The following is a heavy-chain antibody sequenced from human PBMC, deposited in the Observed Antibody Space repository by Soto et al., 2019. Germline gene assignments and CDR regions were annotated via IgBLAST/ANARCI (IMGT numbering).Heavy chain of an antibody. CDR1: GFTFSDSA. J-gene: IGHJ4*02. V-gene: IGHV3-73*02. D-gene: IGHD2-21*01. Sequence: EVQLVESGGGLVQPGGSLKLSCAASGFTFSDSAMHWVRQASGKGLEWVGRIRSKVNTYATAYAASVKGRFTISRDDSMNTAYLQIHSLKAEDTGVYYCTGRRDCTGMDPLDYWGQGLLVTVSS. CDR3: TGRRDCTGMDPLDY. CDR2: IRSKVNTYAT.